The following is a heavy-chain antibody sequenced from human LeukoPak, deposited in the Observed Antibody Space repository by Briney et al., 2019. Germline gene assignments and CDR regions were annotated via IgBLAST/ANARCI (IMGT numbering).Heavy chain of an antibody. CDR1: GGSIRSSYYY. J-gene: IGHJ4*02. CDR2: IYDSGST. Sequence: PESLSLTCTVSGGSIRSSYYYWGWIRQPPGKGLEWIGSIYDSGSTYYNPSLKSRVTISVDTSKNQFSLKLNSVTAADTAVYYCARGPPYIVVVTPIGFFHYWGQGTLVTVSS. V-gene: IGHV4-39*01. CDR3: ARGPPYIVVVTPIGFFHY. D-gene: IGHD2-21*02.